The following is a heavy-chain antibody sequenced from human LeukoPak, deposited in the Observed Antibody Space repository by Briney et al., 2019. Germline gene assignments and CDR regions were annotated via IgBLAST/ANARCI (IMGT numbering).Heavy chain of an antibody. J-gene: IGHJ5*02. V-gene: IGHV4-59*01. CDR2: IYSPGST. Sequence: PSETLALTGTGSGGSIRGYDGSWVRQAPEKGLKSSGFIYSPGSTSYNPSLRSRVTISIDTSQNQFYLRLTSVTAADTAIYYCARGGYYGLGHAFRFDPWGPGTLVTVSS. D-gene: IGHD3-10*01. CDR3: ARGGYYGLGHAFRFDP. CDR1: GGSIRGYD.